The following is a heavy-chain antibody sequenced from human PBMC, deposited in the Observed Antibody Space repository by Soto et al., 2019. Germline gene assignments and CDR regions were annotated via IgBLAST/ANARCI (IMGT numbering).Heavy chain of an antibody. CDR3: ARDSSTAMVDY. D-gene: IGHD5-18*01. CDR2: IYYSGST. Sequence: PSETLSLTCTVSGGSISSYYWSWIRQPPGKGLEWIGYIYYSGSTNYNPSLKSRVTISVDTSKNQFSLKLSSVTAADTAVYYCARDSSTAMVDYWGQGTLVTVSS. J-gene: IGHJ4*02. V-gene: IGHV4-59*01. CDR1: GGSISSYY.